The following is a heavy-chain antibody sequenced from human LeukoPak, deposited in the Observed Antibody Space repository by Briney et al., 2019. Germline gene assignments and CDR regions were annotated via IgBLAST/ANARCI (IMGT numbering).Heavy chain of an antibody. CDR3: VRHDGRGGATMGAFDS. CDR2: IYYGQTI. D-gene: IGHD4/OR15-4a*01. Sequence: SETLSLTCTISATSISSSSHHWGWIRQSPGKGLEWIGSIYYGQTIYYNPSLNSRVAISVVTSKDQFTLQLNSATAADTAVYYCVRHDGRGGATMGAFDSWGQGSLVTVSS. V-gene: IGHV4-39*01. J-gene: IGHJ5*01. CDR1: ATSISSSSHH.